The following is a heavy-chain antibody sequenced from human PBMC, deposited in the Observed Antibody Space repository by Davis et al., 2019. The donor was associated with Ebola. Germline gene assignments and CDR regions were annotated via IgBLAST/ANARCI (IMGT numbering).Heavy chain of an antibody. CDR3: ARDWPIDVVVVAATFDY. D-gene: IGHD2-15*01. J-gene: IGHJ4*02. Sequence: TLKISCAASGFTFSSYAMHWVRQAPGKGLEWVAVISYDGSNKYYADSVKGRLTISRDNAKNSLYLQMNSLRAEDTAVYYCARDWPIDVVVVAATFDYWGQGTLVTVSS. CDR1: GFTFSSYA. V-gene: IGHV3-30-3*01. CDR2: ISYDGSNK.